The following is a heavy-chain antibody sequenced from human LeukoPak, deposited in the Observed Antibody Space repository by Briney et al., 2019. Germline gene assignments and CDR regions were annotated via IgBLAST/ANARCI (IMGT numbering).Heavy chain of an antibody. CDR3: AKDHWAGYPDY. V-gene: IGHV3-33*06. CDR2: IWSDGSSK. CDR1: GFTFSSYG. J-gene: IGHJ4*02. D-gene: IGHD3/OR15-3a*01. Sequence: PGGSLRLSCAASGFTFSSYGMHWVRQAPGKGLEWVAVIWSDGSSKHYADSVKGRFTISRDNSKNTLYLQMNSLRAEDTAVYYCAKDHWAGYPDYWGQGTLVTVSS.